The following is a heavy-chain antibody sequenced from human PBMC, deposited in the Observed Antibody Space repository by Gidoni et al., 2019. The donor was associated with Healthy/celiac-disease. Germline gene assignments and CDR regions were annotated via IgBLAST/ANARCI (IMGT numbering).Heavy chain of an antibody. D-gene: IGHD6-19*01. CDR1: GGSISSSSYY. CDR3: ARHVAVAGISSGWFDP. J-gene: IGHJ5*02. CDR2: IYYSGST. Sequence: QLQLQESGPGLVKPSETLSLTCTVSGGSISSSSYYWGWIRQPPGKGLEWIGSIYYSGSTYYNPSLKSRVTISVDTSKNQFSLKLSSVTAADTAVYYCARHVAVAGISSGWFDPWGQGTLVTVSS. V-gene: IGHV4-39*01.